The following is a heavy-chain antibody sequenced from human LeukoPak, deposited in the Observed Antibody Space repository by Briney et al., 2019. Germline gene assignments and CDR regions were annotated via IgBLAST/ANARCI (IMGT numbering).Heavy chain of an antibody. Sequence: GGSLRLSCAASGFTFSSYAMSWVRQAPGKGLEWISAISGSGGSTYYADYVKGRFTISRDNSKNTLYLQMNSLRAEDTAVYYCAKETGHSSSWGIDYWGQGTLVTVSS. V-gene: IGHV3-23*01. CDR1: GFTFSSYA. D-gene: IGHD6-13*01. J-gene: IGHJ4*02. CDR3: AKETGHSSSWGIDY. CDR2: ISGSGGST.